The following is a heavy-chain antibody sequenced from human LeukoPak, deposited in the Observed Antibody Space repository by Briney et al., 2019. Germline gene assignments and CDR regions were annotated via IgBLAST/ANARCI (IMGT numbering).Heavy chain of an antibody. Sequence: GGSLRLSCTVSGFTVSSNSMSWVRQAPGKGLEWVAVISYDGSNKYYADSVKGRFTISRDNSKNTLYLQMNSLRAEDTAVYYCAKEGLGYCSGGSQDLPRGDCFYFDYWGQGTLVTVSS. CDR1: GFTVSSNS. CDR2: ISYDGSNK. D-gene: IGHD2-15*01. CDR3: AKEGLGYCSGGSQDLPRGDCFYFDY. V-gene: IGHV3-30*18. J-gene: IGHJ4*02.